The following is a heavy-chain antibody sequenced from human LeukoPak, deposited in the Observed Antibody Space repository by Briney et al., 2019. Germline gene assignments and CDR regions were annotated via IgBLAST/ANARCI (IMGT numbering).Heavy chain of an antibody. CDR2: IKTDGSST. CDR1: GFTFSSYW. V-gene: IGHV3-74*01. CDR3: ARDLQPHDVFWSGPHNGGYMDV. J-gene: IGHJ6*03. D-gene: IGHD3-3*01. Sequence: PGGSLRLSCAASGFTFSSYWMHWVRQAPGKGLVWVSRIKTDGSSTAYADSVKGRFSISRDNAKNTLFLQMNSLRPEDTAVYYCARDLQPHDVFWSGPHNGGYMDVWGKGTTVTVSS.